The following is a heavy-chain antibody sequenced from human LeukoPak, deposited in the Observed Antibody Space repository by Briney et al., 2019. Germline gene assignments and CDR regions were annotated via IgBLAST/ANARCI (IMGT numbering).Heavy chain of an antibody. D-gene: IGHD1-1*01. CDR2: ISASGSNI. CDR3: VRVKGTYFDF. CDR1: GFPFSSYS. J-gene: IGHJ4*02. V-gene: IGHV3-48*01. Sequence: EGSLRLSCAASGFPFSSYSMNWVRQAPGKGLEWVSYISASGSNIYYLDAVKGRFTVSRDNAMNSLFLQMNRPGVEDTAIYYCVRVKGTYFDFWGQGTLVTVSS.